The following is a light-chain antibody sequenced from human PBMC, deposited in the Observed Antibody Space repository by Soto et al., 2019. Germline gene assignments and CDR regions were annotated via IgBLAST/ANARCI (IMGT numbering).Light chain of an antibody. CDR2: GAS. Sequence: NVLTQSPGTLSLSPGEGATLSCRASQSISSNYLAWYHQKPGQAPRLLIYGASSRATDIPDRFRGSGSGRDFVLNISRLEPEDCGMYYCQQYSSSPRTFGQGTKVEIK. CDR1: QSISSNY. J-gene: IGKJ1*01. V-gene: IGKV3-20*01. CDR3: QQYSSSPRT.